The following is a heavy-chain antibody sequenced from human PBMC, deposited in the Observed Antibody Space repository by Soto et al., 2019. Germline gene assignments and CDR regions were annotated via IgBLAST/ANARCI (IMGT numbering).Heavy chain of an antibody. D-gene: IGHD1-1*01. V-gene: IGHV4-39*01. CDR1: GGSISSSSYY. CDR3: ATTWNGRGGDTMDV. Sequence: QLQLQESGPGLVKPSETLSLTCSVSGGSISSSSYYWGWIRQPPGKWLEWIGSLYYSGSTYYNPSLKSRVPISVATSKSQCSLQLSSVTAADTAVYYCATTWNGRGGDTMDVWGRGTTVTVSS. CDR2: LYYSGST. J-gene: IGHJ6*02.